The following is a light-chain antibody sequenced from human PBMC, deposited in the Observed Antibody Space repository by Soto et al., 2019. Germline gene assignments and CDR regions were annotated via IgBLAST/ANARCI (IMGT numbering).Light chain of an antibody. CDR1: QSISSW. V-gene: IGKV1-5*01. Sequence: DIQMTQSPSTLSASVGDRVTITCRAIQSISSWLAWYQQKPGKAPKLLIYDASSLESGVPSRFSGSGSGTEFTLTISSLQSDDFATYYCQQYNSYSLLTFGGGTKVEIK. CDR3: QQYNSYSLLT. J-gene: IGKJ4*01. CDR2: DAS.